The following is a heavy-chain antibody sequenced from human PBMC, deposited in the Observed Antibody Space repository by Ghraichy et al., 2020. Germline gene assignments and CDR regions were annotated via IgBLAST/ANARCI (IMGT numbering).Heavy chain of an antibody. CDR3: ARDPGWGDYPGGAFDY. CDR1: GFTFSSYS. Sequence: GGSLRLSCAASGFTFSSYSMNWVRQAPGKGLEWVSYISSSSSTIYYADSVKGRFTISRDNAKNSLYLQMNSLRDEDTAVYYCARDPGWGDYPGGAFDYWGQGTLVTVSS. D-gene: IGHD4-17*01. V-gene: IGHV3-48*02. J-gene: IGHJ4*02. CDR2: ISSSSSTI.